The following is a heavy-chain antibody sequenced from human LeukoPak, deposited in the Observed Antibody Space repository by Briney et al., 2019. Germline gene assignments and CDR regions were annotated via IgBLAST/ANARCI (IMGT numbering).Heavy chain of an antibody. CDR3: ARDIYGAVGATSDY. J-gene: IGHJ4*02. Sequence: GGSLRLSCAASGFTFSSYWMSWVRQAPGKGLEWVANIKQDGSEKYYVDSVKGRFTISRDNAKNSLYLQMNSLRAEDTAVYYCARDIYGAVGATSDYWGQGTLVTVSS. V-gene: IGHV3-7*01. D-gene: IGHD1-26*01. CDR2: IKQDGSEK. CDR1: GFTFSSYW.